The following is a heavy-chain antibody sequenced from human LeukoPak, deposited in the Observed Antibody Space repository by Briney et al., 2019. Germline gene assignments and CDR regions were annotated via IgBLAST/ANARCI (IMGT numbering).Heavy chain of an antibody. CDR2: IKQDGSEK. V-gene: IGHV3-7*01. CDR1: GFTFSSYW. CDR3: ARASRCDVTDHYYGSGSYPYYYGMDV. D-gene: IGHD3-10*01. J-gene: IGHJ6*02. Sequence: PGGSLRLSCAASGFTFSSYWMSWVRQAPGKGLEWVANIKQDGSEKYYVDSVKGRFTISRDNAKNSLYLQMNSLRAEDTAVYYCARASRCDVTDHYYGSGSYPYYYGMDVWGQGTTVTVSS.